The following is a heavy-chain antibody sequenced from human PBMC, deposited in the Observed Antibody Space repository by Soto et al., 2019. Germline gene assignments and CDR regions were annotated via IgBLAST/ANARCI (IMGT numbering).Heavy chain of an antibody. D-gene: IGHD4-17*01. CDR2: INAGNGNT. CDR1: GYSVSIYA. J-gene: IGHJ6*03. Sequence: ASVKIASASSGYSVSIYAMDVVRQAPGQRLEWMGWINAGNGNTKYSQKFQGRVTITRDTSASTAYMELSSLRSEDTAVYYCARGMDYGDYVGYYYYYMDVWGKGTTATVSS. CDR3: ARGMDYGDYVGYYYYYMDV. V-gene: IGHV1-3*01.